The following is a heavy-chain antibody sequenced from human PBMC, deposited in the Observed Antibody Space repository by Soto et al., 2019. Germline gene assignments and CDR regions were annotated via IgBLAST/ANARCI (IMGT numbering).Heavy chain of an antibody. Sequence: ASTLSLTCTVSVGSVSSGSYYWSWIRQPPGQGLEWIGYIYYSGSTNYNPSLKSRVTISVDTSKHQFSLTLSSVTAGGTAGYCWPRDQGGAATVPFDYWGQGTLVTVSA. D-gene: IGHD2-15*01. V-gene: IGHV4-61*01. CDR2: IYYSGST. J-gene: IGHJ4*02. CDR1: VGSVSSGSYY. CDR3: PRDQGGAATVPFDY.